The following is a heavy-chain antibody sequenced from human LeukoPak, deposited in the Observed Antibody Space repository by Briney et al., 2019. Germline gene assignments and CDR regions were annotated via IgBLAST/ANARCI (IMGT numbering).Heavy chain of an antibody. CDR3: ARQTMSPFGEFPD. CDR2: IYPGDSDT. D-gene: IGHD3-10*01. J-gene: IGHJ4*02. CDR1: GYSFFRYW. V-gene: IGHV5-51*01. Sequence: GESLKISCQASGYSFFRYWIGWVRQMPGKGLEWMGIIYPGDSDTRYSPSFQGQVTISADKSISTAYLQWSSLKASDTAMYYCARQTMSPFGEFPDWGQGTLVTVSS.